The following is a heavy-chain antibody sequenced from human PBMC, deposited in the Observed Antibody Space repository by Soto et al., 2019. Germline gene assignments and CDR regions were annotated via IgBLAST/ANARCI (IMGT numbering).Heavy chain of an antibody. V-gene: IGHV1-46*01. J-gene: IGHJ6*02. CDR2: INPSGGST. CDR1: GYTFTSYY. Sequence: ASVKVSCKASGYTFTSYYMHWVRQAPGQGLEWMGIINPSGGSTSYAQKFQGRVTMTRDTSTSTVYMELSSLRSEDTAVYYCARERYYYDSSGYLGVYYYYGMDVWGQGTTVTVSS. D-gene: IGHD3-22*01. CDR3: ARERYYYDSSGYLGVYYYYGMDV.